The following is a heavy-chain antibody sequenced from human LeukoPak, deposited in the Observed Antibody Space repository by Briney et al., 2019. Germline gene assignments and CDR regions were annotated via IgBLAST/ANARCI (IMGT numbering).Heavy chain of an antibody. D-gene: IGHD6-13*01. CDR3: IAAAGTSDDY. Sequence: ASLKVSCKASGYTFTSYYMHWVRQAPGQGLEWMGIINPSGGSTSYAQKFQGRVTMTRGTSTSTVYMELSSLRSEDTAVYYCIAAAGTSDDYWGQGTLVTVSS. CDR2: INPSGGST. CDR1: GYTFTSYY. J-gene: IGHJ4*02. V-gene: IGHV1-46*01.